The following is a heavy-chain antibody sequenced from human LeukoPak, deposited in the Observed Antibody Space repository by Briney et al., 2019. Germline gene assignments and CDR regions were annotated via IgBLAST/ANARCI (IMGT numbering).Heavy chain of an antibody. V-gene: IGHV4-59*10. CDR1: GDFFSTYY. D-gene: IGHD1-26*01. CDR2: IYSSGST. J-gene: IGHJ4*02. Sequence: SETLSLTRTVSGDFFSTYYWSWIRQPAGKGLEWIGHIYSSGSTNYNPSLKSRVTMSIDSSKNQFSLKMTSVTAADTAVYYCARYRTSGSYLFDYWGQGTLVTVSS. CDR3: ARYRTSGSYLFDY.